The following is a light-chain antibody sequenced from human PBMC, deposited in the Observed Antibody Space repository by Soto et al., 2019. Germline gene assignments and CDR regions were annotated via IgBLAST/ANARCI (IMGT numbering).Light chain of an antibody. J-gene: IGLJ1*01. V-gene: IGLV2-8*01. CDR1: KNDIGVYDF. CDR3: TSYAGRNTYV. CDR2: EVV. Sequence: SSLTQPPSASGSPGQSVTISCTGTKNDIGVYDFVSWYQHHPGKAPRLIIYEVVQRPSGVPDRFSGSTSGNTASLTVSGLQAADEGDYFCTSYAGRNTYVVGSGTKLTVL.